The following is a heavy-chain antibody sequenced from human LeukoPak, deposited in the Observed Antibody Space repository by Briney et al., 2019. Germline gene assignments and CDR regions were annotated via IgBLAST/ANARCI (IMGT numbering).Heavy chain of an antibody. Sequence: QPGRSLRLSCAASGFTFDDYAMHWVRQAPGKGLEWVSGISWNSGSIGYADSVKGRFTVSRDNAKNSLYLQMNSLRPEDTALYYCAKDITSFDFWSTYNWGQGTLVTVSS. CDR2: ISWNSGSI. J-gene: IGHJ4*02. D-gene: IGHD3-3*01. CDR1: GFTFDDYA. CDR3: AKDITSFDFWSTYN. V-gene: IGHV3-9*01.